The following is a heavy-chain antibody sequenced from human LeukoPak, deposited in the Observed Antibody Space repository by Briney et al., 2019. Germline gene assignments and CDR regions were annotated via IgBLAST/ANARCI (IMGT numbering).Heavy chain of an antibody. CDR3: ARAYCSSTRCSQHFDY. D-gene: IGHD2-2*01. J-gene: IGHJ4*02. CDR1: GASVNIGNYY. Sequence: SETLSLTCTVSGASVNIGNYYWTWIRQPPGKGLEWIGYISHIRSTNYNPFLKSRVTISVDTSKNQFSLRLSSVTAAGTAVYYCARAYCSSTRCSQHFDYWGQGTLVTVSS. CDR2: ISHIRST. V-gene: IGHV4-61*01.